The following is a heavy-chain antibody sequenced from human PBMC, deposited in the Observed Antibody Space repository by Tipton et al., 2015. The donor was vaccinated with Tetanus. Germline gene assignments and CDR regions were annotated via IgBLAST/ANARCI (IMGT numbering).Heavy chain of an antibody. CDR3: AVNYYDSSGFPGPFDY. D-gene: IGHD3-22*01. CDR2: ISSSSSYI. CDR1: GFTFSSYS. V-gene: IGHV3-21*01. Sequence: SLRLSCAASGFTFSSYSMNWVRQAPGKGLEWVSSISSSSSYIYYADSVKGRFTISRDNAKNSLYLQMNSLRAEDTAVYYCAVNYYDSSGFPGPFDYWGQGTLVTVSS. J-gene: IGHJ4*02.